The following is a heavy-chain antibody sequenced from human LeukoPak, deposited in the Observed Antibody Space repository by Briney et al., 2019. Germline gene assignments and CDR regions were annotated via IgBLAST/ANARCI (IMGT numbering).Heavy chain of an antibody. CDR2: INPNSGGT. CDR1: GGTFSSYA. CDR3: ARDIGEDCSSTSCYP. J-gene: IGHJ5*02. Sequence: ASVKVSCKASGGTFSSYAISWVRQAPGQGLEWMGWINPNSGGTNYAQKFQGRVTMTRDTPISTAYMELSRLRSDDTAVYYCARDIGEDCSSTSCYPWGQGTLVTVSS. V-gene: IGHV1-2*02. D-gene: IGHD2-2*01.